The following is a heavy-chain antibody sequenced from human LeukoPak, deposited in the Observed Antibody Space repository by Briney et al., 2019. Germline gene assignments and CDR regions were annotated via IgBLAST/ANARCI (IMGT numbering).Heavy chain of an antibody. D-gene: IGHD6-19*01. CDR3: ARDFLSIAVATNWFDP. J-gene: IGHJ5*02. V-gene: IGHV1-46*01. Sequence: ASVKVSCKASGYTFTSYYMHWVRQAPGQGLEWMGIINPSGGSTSYAQKFQGRVTMTRDTSTSTVYMELSSLRSEDTAVYHCARDFLSIAVATNWFDPWGQGTLVTVSS. CDR2: INPSGGST. CDR1: GYTFTSYY.